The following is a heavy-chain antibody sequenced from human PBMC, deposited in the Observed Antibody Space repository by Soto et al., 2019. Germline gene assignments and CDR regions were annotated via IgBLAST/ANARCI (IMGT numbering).Heavy chain of an antibody. CDR3: TRHLFDS. Sequence: EVQLVESGGGLVQPGGSLKLSCAASGFTFSDAALHWVRQAPGNGLEWVGRIRSKTSSYATAYATSVKGRFTISRDDSERTAYRQMNSLKTDDTAVYYGTRHLFDSWGQGPSVTVAS. CDR2: IRSKTSSYAT. CDR1: GFTFSDAA. J-gene: IGHJ4*02. V-gene: IGHV3-73*01.